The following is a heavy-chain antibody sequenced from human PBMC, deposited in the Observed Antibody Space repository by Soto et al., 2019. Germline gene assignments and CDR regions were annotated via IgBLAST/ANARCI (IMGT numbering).Heavy chain of an antibody. Sequence: QVTLKESGPVLVKPTETLTLTCTVSGFSLSNGRMGVSWIRQPPGKALEWLAHIFSNDEKSYSTSLKSRLTIAKDTSKSQVVLTITNMDPVDTATYYCARSNRYYDSSRSMDVWGRGTTVTVSS. D-gene: IGHD3-22*01. CDR2: IFSNDEK. CDR1: GFSLSNGRMG. CDR3: ARSNRYYDSSRSMDV. V-gene: IGHV2-26*01. J-gene: IGHJ6*02.